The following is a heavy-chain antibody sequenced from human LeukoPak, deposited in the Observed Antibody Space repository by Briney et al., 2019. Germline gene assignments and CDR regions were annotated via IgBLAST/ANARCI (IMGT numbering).Heavy chain of an antibody. D-gene: IGHD2-15*01. Sequence: SETLSLTCTVSGGSISNYYWRWIRQPPGKGLERIGYISYSGSTISNPSLKSRVTISVDTSKNQFSLKLTSVTAADTALYYCARTKLYCSGGSCYSSLDYWGQGTLVTVSS. CDR1: GGSISNYY. J-gene: IGHJ4*02. CDR2: ISYSGST. CDR3: ARTKLYCSGGSCYSSLDY. V-gene: IGHV4-59*01.